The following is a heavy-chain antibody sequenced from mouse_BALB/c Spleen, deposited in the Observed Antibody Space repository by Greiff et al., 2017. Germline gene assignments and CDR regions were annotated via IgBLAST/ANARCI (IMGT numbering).Heavy chain of an antibody. D-gene: IGHD4-1*01. CDR3: AKLGGYYAMDY. CDR2: IWGGGNT. Sequence: VQLVESGPGLVAPSQSLSITCTVSGFSLTDYGVSWIRQPPGKGLEWLGVIWGGGNTYYNSALKSRLSISKDNSKSQVFLKMNSLQTDDTAMYYCAKLGGYYAMDYWGQGTSVTVSS. CDR1: GFSLTDYG. J-gene: IGHJ4*01. V-gene: IGHV2-6-5*01.